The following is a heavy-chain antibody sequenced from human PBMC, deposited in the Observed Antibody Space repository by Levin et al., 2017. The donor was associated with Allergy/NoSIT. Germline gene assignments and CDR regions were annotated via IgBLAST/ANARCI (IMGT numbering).Heavy chain of an antibody. J-gene: IGHJ5*02. CDR1: GGSINNYY. V-gene: IGHV4-59*01. CDR2: IYYSGST. D-gene: IGHD6-6*01. CDR3: ARDPEYSSYRGWFDP. Sequence: KASETLSLTCTVSGGSINNYYWSWIRQPPGKGLEWIGYIYYSGSTNYNPSLKSRVTISVDTSKNQFSLKLSSVTAADTAVYYCARDPEYSSYRGWFDPWGQGTLVTVSS.